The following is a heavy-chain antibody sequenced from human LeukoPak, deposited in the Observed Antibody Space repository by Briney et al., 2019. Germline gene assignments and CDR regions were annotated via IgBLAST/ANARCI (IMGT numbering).Heavy chain of an antibody. CDR3: ARHRVVPAAIGDY. D-gene: IGHD2-2*01. CDR1: GYSFTTYW. CDR2: IDPSDSYT. J-gene: IGHJ4*02. V-gene: IGHV5-10-1*01. Sequence: GESLRISCKGSGYSFTTYWISWVRQMPGKGLEWMGRIDPSDSYTNYSPSFQGHVTISADQSISTAYLQWNNLKASDTAMYYCARHRVVPAAIGDYWGQGTLVTVSS.